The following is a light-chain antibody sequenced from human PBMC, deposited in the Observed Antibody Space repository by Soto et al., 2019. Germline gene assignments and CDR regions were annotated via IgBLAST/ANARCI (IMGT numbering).Light chain of an antibody. V-gene: IGLV1-44*01. J-gene: IGLJ3*02. CDR2: NYG. Sequence: QSVLTQPPSASGTPGQMVTISCSGSSSNIGSDTVNWYQQLPGTAPKLLIYNYGHRPSGVPDRFSGSRSGTSASLAISGLQSEDEADYYCAAWDYSLDAWVFGGGTQLTVL. CDR3: AAWDYSLDAWV. CDR1: SSNIGSDT.